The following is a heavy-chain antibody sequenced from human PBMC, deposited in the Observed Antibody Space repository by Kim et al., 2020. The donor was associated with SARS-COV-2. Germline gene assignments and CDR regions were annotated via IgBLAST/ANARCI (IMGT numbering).Heavy chain of an antibody. J-gene: IGHJ5*02. CDR3: ARLGWEFNWFDP. D-gene: IGHD1-26*01. V-gene: IGHV4-39*01. Sequence: SETLSLTCTVSGGSISSSSYYWGWIRQPPGKGLEWIGSIYYSGSTYYNPSLKSRVTISVDTSKNQFSLKLSSVTAADTAVYYCARLGWEFNWFDPWGQGTLVTVSS. CDR1: GGSISSSSYY. CDR2: IYYSGST.